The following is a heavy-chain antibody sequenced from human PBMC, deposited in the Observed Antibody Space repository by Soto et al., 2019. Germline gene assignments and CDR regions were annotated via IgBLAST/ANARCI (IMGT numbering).Heavy chain of an antibody. Sequence: GSGPTLVNPTQTLTLTCTFSGFSLSTSGVTVGWIRQPPGKALEWLALIYWDDDKRYSPSLKSRLTIIKDTSKNQVVLTMTNMDPVDTATYYCAHRAYYDSSGQRLFDYWGQGILVTVSS. CDR3: AHRAYYDSSGQRLFDY. CDR1: GFSLSTSGVT. J-gene: IGHJ4*02. CDR2: IYWDDDK. D-gene: IGHD3-22*01. V-gene: IGHV2-5*02.